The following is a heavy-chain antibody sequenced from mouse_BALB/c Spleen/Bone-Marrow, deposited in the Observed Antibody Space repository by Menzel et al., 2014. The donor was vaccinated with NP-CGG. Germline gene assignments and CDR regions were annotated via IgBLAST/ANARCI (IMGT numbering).Heavy chain of an antibody. CDR2: ILPGSGST. Sequence: RVESGASVKISCKATGYTFSRYWIEWVKQRPGHGLEWIGEILPGSGSTNYNEKFKGKATFTADTSSNTAYMQLSSLTSEDSAVNYCARWGYGSSYVGYFDVWGAGTTVTVSS. J-gene: IGHJ1*01. CDR3: ARWGYGSSYVGYFDV. D-gene: IGHD1-1*01. V-gene: IGHV1-9*01. CDR1: GYTFSRYW.